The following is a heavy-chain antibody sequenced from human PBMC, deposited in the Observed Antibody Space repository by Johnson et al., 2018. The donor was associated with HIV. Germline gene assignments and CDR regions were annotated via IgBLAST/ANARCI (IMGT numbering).Heavy chain of an antibody. V-gene: IGHV3-30*03. CDR3: ARDRFGSGRPNAFDM. CDR2: ISFDGHLK. CDR1: GLSFSNFG. D-gene: IGHD3-10*01. Sequence: QVQLVESGGGVVQPGKSLTLSCVGSGLSFSNFGIHWVRQAPGKGPEWVAVISFDGHLKKYADSVKGRFTISRDNSKNTLYLQMNTLRPEDTAVYYCARDRFGSGRPNAFDMWGQGTMVTVSS. J-gene: IGHJ3*02.